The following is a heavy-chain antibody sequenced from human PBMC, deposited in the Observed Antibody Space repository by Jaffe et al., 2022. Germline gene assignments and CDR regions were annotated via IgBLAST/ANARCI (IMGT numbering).Heavy chain of an antibody. J-gene: IGHJ4*02. Sequence: QVQLVQSGAEVKKPGASVKVSCKASGYTFTSYYMHWVRQAPGQGLEWMGIINPSGGSTSYAQKFQGRVTMTRDTSTSTVYMELSSLRSEDTAVYYCATWASITMVQGGPLSGFDYWGQGTLVTVSS. V-gene: IGHV1-46*03. CDR3: ATWASITMVQGGPLSGFDY. D-gene: IGHD3-10*01. CDR1: GYTFTSYY. CDR2: INPSGGST.